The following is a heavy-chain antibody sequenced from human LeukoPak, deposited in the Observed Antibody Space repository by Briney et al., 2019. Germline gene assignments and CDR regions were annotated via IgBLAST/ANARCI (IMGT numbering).Heavy chain of an antibody. CDR1: GGSISSYY. D-gene: IGHD2-2*01. CDR2: IYYSGST. CDR3: ARDPRTDCSSTSCDAFDI. J-gene: IGHJ3*02. V-gene: IGHV4-59*12. Sequence: SETLSLTCTVSGGSISSYYWSWIRQPPGKGLEWIGYIYYSGSTYYNPSLKSRVTISVDTSKNQFSLKLSSVTAADTAVYYCARDPRTDCSSTSCDAFDIWGQGTMVTVSS.